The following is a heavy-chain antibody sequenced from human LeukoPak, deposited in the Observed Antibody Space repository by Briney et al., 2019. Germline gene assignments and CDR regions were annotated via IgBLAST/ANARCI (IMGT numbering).Heavy chain of an antibody. CDR1: GGSISGFY. CDR2: IYYSGSA. Sequence: SETLSLTCTVSGGSISGFYWGWIRQPPGKGLEWIGFIYYSGSANYNPSLKSRVTMSVDTSKNQFSLKVSSVTAADTAFYYCARDRDSSGWFDYWGQGTLVTVSS. V-gene: IGHV4-59*01. CDR3: ARDRDSSGWFDY. J-gene: IGHJ4*01. D-gene: IGHD6-19*01.